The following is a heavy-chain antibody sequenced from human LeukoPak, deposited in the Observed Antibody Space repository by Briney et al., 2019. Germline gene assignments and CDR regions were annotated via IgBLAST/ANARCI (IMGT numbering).Heavy chain of an antibody. CDR2: ISGSGVSP. V-gene: IGHV3-23*01. CDR3: AKDLQWLVEIFES. D-gene: IGHD6-19*01. CDR1: GFTFSSYA. Sequence: GGSLRLSCAASGFTFSSYAMSWVRQGPGKGLEWVSAISGSGVSPHYADSVKGRFTISRDNSKNSLYLQMNSLRAEDTAVYYCAKDLQWLVEIFESWGQGTLVTVSS. J-gene: IGHJ4*02.